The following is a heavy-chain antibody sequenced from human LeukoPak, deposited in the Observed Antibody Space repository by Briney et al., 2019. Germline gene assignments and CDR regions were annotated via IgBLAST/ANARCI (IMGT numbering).Heavy chain of an antibody. CDR2: IYYSGST. CDR1: GYSISNDYY. CDR3: ARDGHSSGWYRWFDP. D-gene: IGHD6-19*01. V-gene: IGHV4-61*01. Sequence: SETLSLTCTVSGYSISNDYYWSWIRQPPGKGLEWIGYIYYSGSTNYNPSLKSRVTISVDTSKNQFSLKLSSVTAADTAVYYCARDGHSSGWYRWFDPWGQGTLVTVSS. J-gene: IGHJ5*02.